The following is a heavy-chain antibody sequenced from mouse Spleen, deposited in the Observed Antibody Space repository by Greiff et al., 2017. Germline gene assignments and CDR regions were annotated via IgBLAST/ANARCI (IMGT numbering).Heavy chain of an antibody. CDR2: IYPSDSYT. V-gene: IGHV1-69*02. CDR3: TRFDY. Sequence: QVQLQQSGAELVRPGASVKLSCKASGYTFTSYWINWVKQRPGQGLEWIGNIYPSDSYTNYNQKFKDKATLTVDKSSSTAYMQLSSPTSEDSAVYYCTRFDYWGQGTTLTVSS. J-gene: IGHJ2*01. CDR1: GYTFTSYW.